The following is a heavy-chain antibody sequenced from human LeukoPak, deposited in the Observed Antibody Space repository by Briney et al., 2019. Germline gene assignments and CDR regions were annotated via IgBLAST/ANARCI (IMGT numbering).Heavy chain of an antibody. CDR2: ISSEGSST. J-gene: IGHJ6*02. CDR3: ARGHYGLDV. Sequence: GGSLRLSCAASGFTFSSYWMHWVRQAPGKGLVWVSRISSEGSSTSYADSVRGRFTISRDDAKNTLYLQMSSLRDEDTAVYYCARGHYGLDVWGQGTTVTVSS. CDR1: GFTFSSYW. V-gene: IGHV3-74*01.